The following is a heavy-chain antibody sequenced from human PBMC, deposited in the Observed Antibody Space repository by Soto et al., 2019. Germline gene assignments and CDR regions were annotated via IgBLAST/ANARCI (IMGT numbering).Heavy chain of an antibody. J-gene: IGHJ5*02. Sequence: GPSVKVSCKASGGTFSSYTISWVRQAPGQGLEWMGRIIPILGIANYAQKFQGRVTITADKSTSTAYMELSSLRSEDTAVYYCARGTYCNGSTSCPNNWFDPWGQGTLVTVSS. V-gene: IGHV1-69*02. CDR2: IIPILGIA. CDR1: GGTFSSYT. D-gene: IGHD2-2*01. CDR3: ARGTYCNGSTSCPNNWFDP.